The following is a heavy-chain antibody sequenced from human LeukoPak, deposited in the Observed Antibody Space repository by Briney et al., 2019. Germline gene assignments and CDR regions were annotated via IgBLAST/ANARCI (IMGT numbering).Heavy chain of an antibody. D-gene: IGHD6-6*01. CDR1: GGTFSSYA. Sequence: SVKVSCKASGGTFSSYAISWVRQAPGQGLEWMGGIIPIFGTANYAQKFQGRVTITADESTSTAYMELRSLRSDDTAVYYCARDGQLVPFWYYYYGMDVWGQGTTVTVSS. CDR3: ARDGQLVPFWYYYYGMDV. J-gene: IGHJ6*02. CDR2: IIPIFGTA. V-gene: IGHV1-69*13.